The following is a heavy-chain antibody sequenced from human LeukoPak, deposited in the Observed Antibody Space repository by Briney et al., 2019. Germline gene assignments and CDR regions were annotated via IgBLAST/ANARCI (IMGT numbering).Heavy chain of an antibody. CDR2: IYYSGST. CDR3: AAGLSGSSWYWFDP. J-gene: IGHJ5*02. D-gene: IGHD6-13*01. CDR1: GGSISSYY. Sequence: SETLSLTCTVSGGSISSYYWSWIRQPPGKGLEWIGYIYYSGSTNYNPSLKSRVTISVDTSKNQFSLKLSSVTAADTAVYYCAAGLSGSSWYWFDPWGQGTLVTVSS. V-gene: IGHV4-59*01.